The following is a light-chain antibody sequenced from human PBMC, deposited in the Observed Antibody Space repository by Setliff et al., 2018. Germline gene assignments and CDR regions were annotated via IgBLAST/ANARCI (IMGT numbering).Light chain of an antibody. CDR3: SSYTSSSTLKV. CDR1: SSDVGGYNY. Sequence: QSVLTQPASVSGSPGQSITISCTRTSSDVGGYNYVSWYQQHPGKAPKLMIYDVSNRPSGVSNRFSGSKSGNTASLTISGLQAEDEADYYCSSYTSSSTLKVFGGGTKGTVL. J-gene: IGLJ2*01. CDR2: DVS. V-gene: IGLV2-14*03.